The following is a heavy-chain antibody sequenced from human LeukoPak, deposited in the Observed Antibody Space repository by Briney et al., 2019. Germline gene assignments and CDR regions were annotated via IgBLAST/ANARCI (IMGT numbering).Heavy chain of an antibody. Sequence: SETLSLTCTVSGGSISSSSYYWGWIRQPPGKGVEWIGNIYYSGSTYYNPSLKSRVTISVDTSKNQFSLRLSSVTAADTAVYYCASGAVVAASFDYWGQGTLVTVSS. CDR3: ASGAVVAASFDY. D-gene: IGHD2-15*01. V-gene: IGHV4-39*07. J-gene: IGHJ4*02. CDR2: IYYSGST. CDR1: GGSISSSSYY.